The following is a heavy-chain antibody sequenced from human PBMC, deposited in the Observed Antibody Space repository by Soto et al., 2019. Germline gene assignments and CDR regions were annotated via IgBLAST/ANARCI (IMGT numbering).Heavy chain of an antibody. CDR1: GFTFEDYA. CDR2: ITWNGVAI. D-gene: IGHD6-6*01. J-gene: IGHJ4*02. CDR3: AKGSAAVRPYSFDY. Sequence: GGSLRLSCAASGFTFEDYAMHWVRQTPGKGLEWVSGITWNGVAIDNSASVQGRFTISRDNSKSTLYLQMDSLRAEDTAVYFCAKGSAAVRPYSFDYWGQGMPVTVSS. V-gene: IGHV3-9*01.